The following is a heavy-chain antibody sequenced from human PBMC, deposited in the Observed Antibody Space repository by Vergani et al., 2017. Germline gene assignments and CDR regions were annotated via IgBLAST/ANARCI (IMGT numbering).Heavy chain of an antibody. CDR3: ARDLGISGWYASYMDV. CDR2: IWYDGSNK. Sequence: QVQLVESGGGVVQPGRSLRLSCAASGFTFSSYGMHWVRQAPGKGLEWVAVIWYDGSNKYYADSVKGRFTIARDNSKNTLYLQMNSLRAEDTAVYYCARDLGISGWYASYMDVWGKGSTVTVSS. J-gene: IGHJ6*03. D-gene: IGHD6-19*01. CDR1: GFTFSSYG. V-gene: IGHV3-33*01.